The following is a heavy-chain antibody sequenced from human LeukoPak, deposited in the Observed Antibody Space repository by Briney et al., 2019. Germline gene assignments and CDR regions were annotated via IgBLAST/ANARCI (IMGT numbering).Heavy chain of an antibody. D-gene: IGHD6-13*01. CDR3: ARDLYSSSWRVAGD. Sequence: GSVKVSCKASGYTFTSYDINWVRQATGQGLEWMGWMNPNSGNTGYAQKFQGRVTMTRNTSISTAYMELSSLRSEDTAVYYCARDLYSSSWRVAGDWGQGTLVTVSS. J-gene: IGHJ4*02. CDR2: MNPNSGNT. V-gene: IGHV1-8*01. CDR1: GYTFTSYD.